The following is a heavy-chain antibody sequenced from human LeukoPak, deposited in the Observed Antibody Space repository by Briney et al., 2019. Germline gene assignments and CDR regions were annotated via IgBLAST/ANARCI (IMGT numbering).Heavy chain of an antibody. CDR3: AKGSGWYV. D-gene: IGHD6-19*01. Sequence: GGSLRLSCAASGFTFSSYAMTWVRQAPGKGLEWVSVINTSGGNTDYADPVKGRFTISRDNPKNTLYLQMNSLRAEDTAVYYCAKGSGWYVWGQGTLVTVSS. CDR2: INTSGGNT. V-gene: IGHV3-23*01. J-gene: IGHJ4*02. CDR1: GFTFSSYA.